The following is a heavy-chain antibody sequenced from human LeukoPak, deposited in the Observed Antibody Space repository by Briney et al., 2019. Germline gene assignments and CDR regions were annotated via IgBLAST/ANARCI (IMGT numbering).Heavy chain of an antibody. J-gene: IGHJ4*02. Sequence: PGGSLRLSCAASGFTFSSYAMSWVRQAPGKGLEWVSAISGSGGSTYYADSVKGRFTISRDNSKNTLYLQMNSLRAEDTAVYYCAKDPSSLGEFDSYYFDYWGQGTLVTVSS. V-gene: IGHV3-23*01. CDR1: GFTFSSYA. D-gene: IGHD3-10*01. CDR2: ISGSGGST. CDR3: AKDPSSLGEFDSYYFDY.